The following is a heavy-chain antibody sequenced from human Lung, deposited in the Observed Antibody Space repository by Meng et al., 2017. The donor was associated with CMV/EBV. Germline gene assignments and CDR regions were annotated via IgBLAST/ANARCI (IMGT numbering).Heavy chain of an antibody. Sequence: ESLKISXAASGFTFNKYSFHWVRQAPGKGLEWVSFISSASRSSTTSSNFIHYGDSVKGRFTISRDNAKNSVYLQMNSLRVDDTAVYYCARDDELQYGIDVGGQGTTATGSS. CDR1: GFTFNKYS. CDR3: ARDDELQYGIDV. J-gene: IGHJ6*02. D-gene: IGHD1-26*01. CDR2: ISSASRSSTTSSNFI. V-gene: IGHV3-21*01.